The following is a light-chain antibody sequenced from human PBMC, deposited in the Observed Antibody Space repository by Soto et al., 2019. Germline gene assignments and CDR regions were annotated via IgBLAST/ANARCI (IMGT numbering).Light chain of an antibody. Sequence: EIVMTQSPATLSVSPGEGATLSCKASQNVYNNLAWYQQRSGQPPRLLIYDASTRATGISARFSGSGYGTDFTLTISCLQSEDFAVYFCQQCRNWPLTFGGGTKVEIK. CDR3: QQCRNWPLT. V-gene: IGKV3-15*01. CDR2: DAS. J-gene: IGKJ4*01. CDR1: QNVYNN.